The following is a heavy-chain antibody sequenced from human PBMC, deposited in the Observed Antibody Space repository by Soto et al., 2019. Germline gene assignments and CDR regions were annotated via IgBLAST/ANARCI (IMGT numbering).Heavy chain of an antibody. CDR2: IHSSGSI. D-gene: IGHD3-22*01. CDR3: ARDLDGLHDDTSGPFPRPG. V-gene: IGHV4-30-4*01. J-gene: IGHJ1*01. Sequence: SETLSLTCTVSGGSISSDDYYWSWISQAPGRGLEWIGYIHSSGSIYYNPSLKSRATMSIDTAGNQFSLKVSSVTVADTAVYYCARDLDGLHDDTSGPFPRPGWGQGTLVTVS. CDR1: GGSISSDDYY.